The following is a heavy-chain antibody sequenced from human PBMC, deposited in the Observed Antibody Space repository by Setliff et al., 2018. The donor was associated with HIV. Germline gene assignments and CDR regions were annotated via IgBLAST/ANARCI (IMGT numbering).Heavy chain of an antibody. V-gene: IGHV4-30-4*01. CDR3: AKSYGSGWSADTFDI. CDR2: IYYSGTT. CDR1: GDSIDSGDHY. Sequence: SETLSLTCTVSGDSIDSGDHYWSWIRQPPGKGLEWIGYIYYSGTTYCNSSLKSRVTISLPTFKNQFSLKLSSVTAADTAMYYCAKSYGSGWSADTFDIWGQGTVVTISS. D-gene: IGHD6-19*01. J-gene: IGHJ3*02.